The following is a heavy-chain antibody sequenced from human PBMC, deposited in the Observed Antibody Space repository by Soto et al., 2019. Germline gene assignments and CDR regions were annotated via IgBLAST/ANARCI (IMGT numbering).Heavy chain of an antibody. Sequence: ASVKVSCKVSGYTLTELSMHWVRQAPGKGLEWMGGFDPEDGETIYAQKFQGRVTMTEDTSTDPAYMELSSLRSEDTAVYYCATASIPRGYYYYGMDVWGQGTTVTVSS. CDR2: FDPEDGET. D-gene: IGHD6-6*01. V-gene: IGHV1-24*01. CDR3: ATASIPRGYYYYGMDV. J-gene: IGHJ6*02. CDR1: GYTLTELS.